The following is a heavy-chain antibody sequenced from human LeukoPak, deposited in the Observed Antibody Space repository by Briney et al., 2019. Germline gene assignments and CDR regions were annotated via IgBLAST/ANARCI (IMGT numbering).Heavy chain of an antibody. CDR1: GNSMSSYY. CDR2: IYASGST. CDR3: ARHRGKKYYLYYMDV. D-gene: IGHD3-10*01. J-gene: IGHJ6*03. V-gene: IGHV4-4*09. Sequence: PSETLSLTCTVSGNSMSSYYWSWVRQSPGKGLEWIGHIYASGSTNYNPSLKSRVTISEDTSKNQFSLKLSSVTAADTAVYYCARHRGKKYYLYYMDVWGKGTTVTVSS.